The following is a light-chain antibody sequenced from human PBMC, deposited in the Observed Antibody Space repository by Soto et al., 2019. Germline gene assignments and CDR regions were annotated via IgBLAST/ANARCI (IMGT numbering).Light chain of an antibody. CDR3: QQRMTWPPIT. CDR2: DAS. CDR1: QSVSIY. V-gene: IGKV3-11*01. J-gene: IGKJ5*01. Sequence: EVVLTQSPATLSLSPGERATLSCRASQSVSIYLAWFQQKPGQAPRLLIYDASNRATGIPARFSGSGSGTDFPLTISRLEPEDFAVYYCQQRMTWPPITFGQGTRLDIK.